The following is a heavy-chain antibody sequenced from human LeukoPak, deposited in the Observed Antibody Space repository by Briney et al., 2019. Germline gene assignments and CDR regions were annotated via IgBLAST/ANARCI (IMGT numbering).Heavy chain of an antibody. CDR1: GDSISGYY. Sequence: SETLSLTCTVSGDSISGYYWSWIRQPPGQGLEWVGYIYYSGSTKYNPSLKSRVTISVDTSKNQFSLKLSSVTAADTAVYYCARGARAGYNLEPFDYWGQGTLVTVSS. J-gene: IGHJ4*02. CDR3: ARGARAGYNLEPFDY. V-gene: IGHV4-59*01. CDR2: IYYSGST. D-gene: IGHD5-24*01.